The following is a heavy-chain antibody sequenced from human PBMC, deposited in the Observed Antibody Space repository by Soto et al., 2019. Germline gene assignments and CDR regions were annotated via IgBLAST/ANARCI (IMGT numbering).Heavy chain of an antibody. CDR2: RFHSGRN. V-gene: IGHV4-4*02. J-gene: IGHJ4*02. Sequence: NPSETLSFTCTVSGRSINPSNWWTWVRQPPRKCPRWIGERFHSGRNTYSPSLKRRVTTSLDKSTNRYYLKLESMRATHAAIRYCARTNCYTIYFDYWGRGVMVAASS. CDR3: ARTNCYTIYFDY. D-gene: IGHD2-21*01. CDR1: GRSINPSNW.